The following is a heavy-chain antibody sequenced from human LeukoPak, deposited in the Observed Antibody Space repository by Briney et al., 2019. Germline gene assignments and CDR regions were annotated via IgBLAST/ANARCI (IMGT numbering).Heavy chain of an antibody. CDR2: ISSSSSYI. Sequence: GGSLRLSCAASGFTFSSYSMTWVRQAPGKGLEWVSSISSSSSYIYYADSVKGRFTISRDNAKNSLYLQMNSLGAEDTAVYYCARDRAFFDYWGQGTLVTVSS. J-gene: IGHJ4*02. V-gene: IGHV3-21*01. CDR3: ARDRAFFDY. CDR1: GFTFSSYS.